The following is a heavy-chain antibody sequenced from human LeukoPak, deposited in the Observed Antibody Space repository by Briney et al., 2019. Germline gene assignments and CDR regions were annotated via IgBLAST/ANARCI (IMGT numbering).Heavy chain of an antibody. V-gene: IGHV3-21*01. Sequence: PGGSLRLSCAASGFTFSDYSMNWVRQAPGKGLEWVSSISSSSSYIYYADSVKGRLTISRDNAKNSLCLQMNSLRAEDTAVYYCARDEAGFFGNYYDSSGYLKSDYWGQGTLVTVSS. CDR1: GFTFSDYS. CDR2: ISSSSSYI. J-gene: IGHJ4*02. CDR3: ARDEAGFFGNYYDSSGYLKSDY. D-gene: IGHD3-22*01.